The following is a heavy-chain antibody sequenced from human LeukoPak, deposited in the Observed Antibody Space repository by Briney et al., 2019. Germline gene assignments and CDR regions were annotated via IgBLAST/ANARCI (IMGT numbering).Heavy chain of an antibody. D-gene: IGHD6-13*01. V-gene: IGHV4-38-2*01. J-gene: IGHJ3*02. Sequence: PSETLSLTCAVSGSSISSTYYWGWIRQPPGKGLAWIGSFYNSGSTYYNPSLRSRVTISVDTSKNQFSLRLRSVTAADTAVYYCARNNTRTVSRGSSRRRANAFDIWGQGTMVTVSS. CDR1: GSSISSTYY. CDR3: ARNNTRTVSRGSSRRRANAFDI. CDR2: FYNSGST.